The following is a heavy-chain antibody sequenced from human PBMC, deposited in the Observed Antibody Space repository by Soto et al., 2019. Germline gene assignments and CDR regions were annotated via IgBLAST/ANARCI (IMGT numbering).Heavy chain of an antibody. CDR2: TYYRSKWST. V-gene: IGHV6-1*01. CDR1: GDSVSSKSAA. Sequence: SQTLSLTCAISGDSVSSKSAAWNWIRQSPSRGLEWLGRTYYRSKWSTDYAVSVRSRITINPDTSKNQFSLQLNSVTPEDTAVYYCTRALSGSYDSWGQGTLVTDSS. J-gene: IGHJ5*01. CDR3: TRALSGSYDS. D-gene: IGHD1-26*01.